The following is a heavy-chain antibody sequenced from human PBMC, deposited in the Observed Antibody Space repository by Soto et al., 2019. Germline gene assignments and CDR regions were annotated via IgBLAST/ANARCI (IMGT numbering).Heavy chain of an antibody. V-gene: IGHV1-8*01. CDR2: MNPNSGNT. D-gene: IGHD2-2*01. Sequence: ASVKVSCKASGYSFTNYDINWVRQATGQGVEWMGWMNPNSGNTGYAQKFQGRVTMTRNASMSTASMELSSLRSEDTAVYYCARGPMSCTSSSCPYFFDYWAQGTLVTVSS. J-gene: IGHJ4*02. CDR1: GYSFTNYD. CDR3: ARGPMSCTSSSCPYFFDY.